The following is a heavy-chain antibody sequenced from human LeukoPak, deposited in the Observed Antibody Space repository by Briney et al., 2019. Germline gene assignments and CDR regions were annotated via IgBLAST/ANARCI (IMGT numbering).Heavy chain of an antibody. D-gene: IGHD4-11*01. Sequence: SQTLSLTCTVSGGSISSGSYYWSWIRQPAGKGLEWIGRINTSGSTNYNPSLKSRVTISVDTSKNQFSLKLSSVTAADTVVYYCASIQSYYFGLDVWGQGTTVTVSS. V-gene: IGHV4-61*02. J-gene: IGHJ6*02. CDR2: INTSGST. CDR3: ASIQSYYFGLDV. CDR1: GGSISSGSYY.